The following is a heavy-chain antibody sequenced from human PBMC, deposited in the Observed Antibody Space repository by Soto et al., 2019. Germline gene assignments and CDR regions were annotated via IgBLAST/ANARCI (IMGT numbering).Heavy chain of an antibody. D-gene: IGHD6-13*01. Sequence: SETLSLTCTVSGGSISSYYWSWIRQPPGKGLEWIGYIYYSGSTNYNPSLKSRVTISVDTSKNQFSLKLSSVTAADTAVYYCARSVGAAAGTMWFDPWGQGTLVTVS. CDR2: IYYSGST. CDR3: ARSVGAAAGTMWFDP. CDR1: GGSISSYY. V-gene: IGHV4-59*01. J-gene: IGHJ5*02.